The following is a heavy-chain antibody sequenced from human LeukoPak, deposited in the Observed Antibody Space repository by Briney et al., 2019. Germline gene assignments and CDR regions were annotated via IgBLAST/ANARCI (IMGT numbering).Heavy chain of an antibody. V-gene: IGHV1-18*01. CDR2: ISAYNGNT. D-gene: IGHD3-22*01. J-gene: IGHJ4*02. CDR3: ARAVHYYDSSGYFSVGPDY. CDR1: GYTFTSYS. Sequence: ASVKVSCKASGYTFTSYSISWVRQAPGQGLEWMGWISAYNGNTNYAQKLQGRVTMTTDTSTSTAYMELRSLRSDDTAVYYCARAVHYYDSSGYFSVGPDYWGQGTLVTVSS.